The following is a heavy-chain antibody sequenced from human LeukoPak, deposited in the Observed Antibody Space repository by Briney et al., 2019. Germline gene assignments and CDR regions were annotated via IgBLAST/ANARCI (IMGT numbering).Heavy chain of an antibody. Sequence: SVKVSCKASGGTFSSYAISWVRQAPGQGIEWTGRIIPIFGTANYAQKFQGRVTITTDESTSTAYMELSSLRSEDTAVYYCARENYYDSSGYYYVDDYWGQGTLVTVSS. V-gene: IGHV1-69*05. D-gene: IGHD3-22*01. CDR3: ARENYYDSSGYYYVDDY. CDR1: GGTFSSYA. J-gene: IGHJ4*02. CDR2: IIPIFGTA.